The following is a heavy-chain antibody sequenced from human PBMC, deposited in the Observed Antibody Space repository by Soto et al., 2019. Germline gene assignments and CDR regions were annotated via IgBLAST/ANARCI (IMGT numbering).Heavy chain of an antibody. V-gene: IGHV6-1*01. CDR1: GDSVSSNSAA. D-gene: IGHD6-13*01. J-gene: IGHJ5*02. CDR3: ARESTHSLNRFWQQLVRKRKGNLFDP. Sequence: PSPTLSLTCAISGDSVSSNSAAWNWIRQSPSRGLEWLGRTYYRSKWYNDYAVSVKSRITINPDTSKNQFSLQLNSVTPEDTAVYYCARESTHSLNRFWQQLVRKRKGNLFDPWGQVPLGTVSS. CDR2: TYYRSKWYN.